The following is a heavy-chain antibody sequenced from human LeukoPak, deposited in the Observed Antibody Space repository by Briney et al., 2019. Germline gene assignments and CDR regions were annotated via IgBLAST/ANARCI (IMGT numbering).Heavy chain of an antibody. J-gene: IGHJ5*02. CDR1: GGSFSGYY. CDR3: AREDFGDSLNIWFDP. D-gene: IGHD4-17*01. V-gene: IGHV4-34*01. Sequence: SSETLSLTCAVYGGSFSGYYWSWIRQPPGKGLEWIGEINHSGSTNYNPSLKSRVTISVDTSKNQFSLKLNSVTAADTAVYYCAREDFGDSLNIWFDPWGQGTLVTVSS. CDR2: INHSGST.